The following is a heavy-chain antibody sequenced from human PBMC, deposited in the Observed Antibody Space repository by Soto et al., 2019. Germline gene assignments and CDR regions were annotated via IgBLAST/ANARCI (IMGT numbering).Heavy chain of an antibody. CDR1: GGTFSSYA. CDR2: IIPIFGTA. CDR3: ARDRREYYYGSGSYYLDY. D-gene: IGHD3-10*01. V-gene: IGHV1-69*06. Sequence: QVQLVQSGAEVKKPGSSVKVSCKASGGTFSSYAISWVRQAPGQGLEWMGGIIPIFGTANYAQKFQGRVTITADKFTSTAYMEPSSLRSEDTAVYYCARDRREYYYGSGSYYLDYWGQGTLVTVSS. J-gene: IGHJ4*02.